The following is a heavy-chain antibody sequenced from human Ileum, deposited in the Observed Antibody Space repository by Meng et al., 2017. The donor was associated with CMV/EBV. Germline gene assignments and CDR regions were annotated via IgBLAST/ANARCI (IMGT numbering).Heavy chain of an antibody. V-gene: IGHV3-30-3*01. Sequence: GGSLRLSCAASGFTFSTYVFHWVRQAPGKGLEWVAVISFDGTKKFYADSVKGRFTISSDSSKNTLYLQMDSLRPEDTAVYYCARDRSELTDKGYFAFWGQG. J-gene: IGHJ4*02. CDR2: ISFDGTKK. D-gene: IGHD1-26*01. CDR3: ARDRSELTDKGYFAF. CDR1: GFTFSTYV.